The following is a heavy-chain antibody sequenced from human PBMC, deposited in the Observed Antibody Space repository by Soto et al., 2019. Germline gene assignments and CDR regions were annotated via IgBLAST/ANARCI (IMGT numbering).Heavy chain of an antibody. CDR2: IYSGGST. J-gene: IGHJ5*02. V-gene: IGHV3-53*01. CDR3: ARVRILTGYYSS. Sequence: GGSLRLSCSASGFTVSSNYMSWVRQAPGKGLEWVSVIYSGGSTYYADSVKGRFTISRDNSKNTLYLQMNSLRAEDTAVYYCARVRILTGYYSSWGQGTLVTVSS. D-gene: IGHD3-9*01. CDR1: GFTVSSNY.